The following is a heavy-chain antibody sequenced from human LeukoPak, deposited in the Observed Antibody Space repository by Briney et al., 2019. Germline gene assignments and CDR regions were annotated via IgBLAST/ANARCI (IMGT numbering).Heavy chain of an antibody. CDR3: ARTVVVTAEHAFDI. J-gene: IGHJ3*02. D-gene: IGHD2-21*02. Sequence: ASVKVSCKASGGTFSSYAISWVRQAPGQGLEWMGGIIPIIGTANYAQKFQGRVTITADKSTSTTYLDLSSLRSEDTAVYYCARTVVVTAEHAFDIWGQGTMVTVSS. CDR2: IIPIIGTA. CDR1: GGTFSSYA. V-gene: IGHV1-69*06.